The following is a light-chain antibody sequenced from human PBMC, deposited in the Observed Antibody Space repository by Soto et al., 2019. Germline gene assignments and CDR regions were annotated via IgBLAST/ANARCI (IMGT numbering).Light chain of an antibody. CDR3: QHYDSSRLGAKV. CDR2: DNS. J-gene: IGLJ2*01. V-gene: IGLV1-40*01. CDR1: SSNIGAGYD. Sequence: QSVLTQPPSVSGAPGQRVTISCTGSSSNIGAGYDVHWYQQLPGTAPKLLIYDNSNRPSGVPDRFSGSKSGTSASLAITGLLAADEEADYCQHYDSSRLGAKVFGGGTKLTVL.